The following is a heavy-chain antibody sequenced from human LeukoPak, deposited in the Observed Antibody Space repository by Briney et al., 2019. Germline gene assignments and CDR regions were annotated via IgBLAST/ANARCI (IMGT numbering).Heavy chain of an antibody. CDR3: ARASYYARDYFDY. Sequence: LRLSCAASGFTVSSNYMSWVRQAPGKGLEWVSVIYSGGSTYYADSVKGRFTISRDNSKNTLYLQMNSLRAEDTAVYYCARASYYARDYFDYWGQGTLVTVSS. D-gene: IGHD3-22*01. V-gene: IGHV3-53*01. J-gene: IGHJ4*02. CDR2: IYSGGST. CDR1: GFTVSSNY.